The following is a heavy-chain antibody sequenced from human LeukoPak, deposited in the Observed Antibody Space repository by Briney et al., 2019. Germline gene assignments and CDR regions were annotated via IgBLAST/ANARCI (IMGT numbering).Heavy chain of an antibody. J-gene: IGHJ4*02. V-gene: IGHV3-33*01. Sequence: GGSLRLSCAASGFTFSSYGMHGVRQAPGKGLEGVAVIWYDGSNKYYADSVKGRFTISRDNSKNTLYLQMNSLRAEDTAVYYCARDLYPITMVRGVIIGCDYWGQGTLVTVSS. CDR2: IWYDGSNK. CDR3: ARDLYPITMVRGVIIGCDY. D-gene: IGHD3-10*01. CDR1: GFTFSSYG.